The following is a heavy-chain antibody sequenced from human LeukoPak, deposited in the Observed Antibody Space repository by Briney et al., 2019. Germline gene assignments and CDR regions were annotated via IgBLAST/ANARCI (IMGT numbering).Heavy chain of an antibody. Sequence: GGSLRLSCEASGFTFSSYEMNWVRQAPGKGLEWVSYISSSGKTIYYADSTKGRFTVSRDNAKNSLYLQMDSLRAEDTAVYYCATTSIAAAVPGCFDYWGQGTLVTVFS. D-gene: IGHD6-13*01. CDR1: GFTFSSYE. V-gene: IGHV3-48*03. CDR3: ATTSIAAAVPGCFDY. J-gene: IGHJ4*02. CDR2: ISSSGKTI.